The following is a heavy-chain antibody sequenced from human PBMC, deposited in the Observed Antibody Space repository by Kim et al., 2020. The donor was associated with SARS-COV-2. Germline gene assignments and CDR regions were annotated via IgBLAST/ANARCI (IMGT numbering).Heavy chain of an antibody. J-gene: IGHJ4*01. Sequence: SETLSLICTVSGGSISSSSYYWGWIRQPPGKGLEWIGSIYYSGSTYYNPSLKSRVTISVDTSKNQFSLKLSSVTAADTAVYYCARDRGAYYGSGGNFDY. V-gene: IGHV4-39*07. CDR1: GGSISSSSYY. D-gene: IGHD3-10*01. CDR2: IYYSGST. CDR3: ARDRGAYYGSGGNFDY.